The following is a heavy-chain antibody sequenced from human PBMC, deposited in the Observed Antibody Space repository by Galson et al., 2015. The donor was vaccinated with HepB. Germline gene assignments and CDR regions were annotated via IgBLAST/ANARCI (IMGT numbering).Heavy chain of an antibody. Sequence: SVKVSCKASGGTFSSYAISWVRQAPGQGLEWMGGIIPIFGTANYAQKFQGRVTITADESTSTAYMELSSLRSEDTAVYYCAIPPRYCSSTSCYTVFDYWGQGTLVTVSS. CDR3: AIPPRYCSSTSCYTVFDY. D-gene: IGHD2-2*02. J-gene: IGHJ4*02. CDR1: GGTFSSYA. CDR2: IIPIFGTA. V-gene: IGHV1-69*13.